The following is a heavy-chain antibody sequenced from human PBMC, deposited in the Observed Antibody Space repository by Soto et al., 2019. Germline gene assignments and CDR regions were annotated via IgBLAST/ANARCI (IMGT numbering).Heavy chain of an antibody. CDR3: ARETIYDSSGYYLGY. CDR2: ISYDGSNK. Sequence: GGSLRLSCAASGFTFSSYAMHWVRQAPGKGLEWVAVISYDGSNKYYADSVRGRFTISRDNSKNTLYLQMNSLRAEDTAVYYCARETIYDSSGYYLGYWGQGTLVTVS. CDR1: GFTFSSYA. J-gene: IGHJ4*02. D-gene: IGHD3-22*01. V-gene: IGHV3-30-3*01.